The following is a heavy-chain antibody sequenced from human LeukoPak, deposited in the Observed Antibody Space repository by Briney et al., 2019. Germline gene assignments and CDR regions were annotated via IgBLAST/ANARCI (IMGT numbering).Heavy chain of an antibody. J-gene: IGHJ4*02. CDR2: IYTRGST. CDR3: ARDPALGYCSGGSCYSY. Sequence: SETLSLTCTVSGGSLSSYYWGGLRQPAGKGLEGFGRIYTRGSTNYNPPLKSRVTMSVYTSKNQFSPKLSSVTAADTAVYYCARDPALGYCSGGSCYSYWGQGTLVTVSS. D-gene: IGHD2-15*01. CDR1: GGSLSSYY. V-gene: IGHV4-4*07.